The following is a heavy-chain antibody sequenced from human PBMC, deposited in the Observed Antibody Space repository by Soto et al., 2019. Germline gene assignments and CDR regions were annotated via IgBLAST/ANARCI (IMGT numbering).Heavy chain of an antibody. CDR2: IWYDGSNK. CDR1: GFTFSSYG. V-gene: IGHV3-33*01. J-gene: IGHJ5*02. CDR3: ARDIGYQLFPRGGFDP. Sequence: QVQLVESGGGVVQPGRSLRLSCAASGFTFSSYGMHWVRQAPGKGLEWVAVIWYDGSNKYYADSVKGRFTISRDNSKDTMYLQMNSPRAEDMALYYCARDIGYQLFPRGGFDPWGQGTLVTVSS. D-gene: IGHD2-2*01.